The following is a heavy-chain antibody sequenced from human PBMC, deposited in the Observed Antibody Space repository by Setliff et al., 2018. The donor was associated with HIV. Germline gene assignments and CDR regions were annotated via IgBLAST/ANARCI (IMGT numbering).Heavy chain of an antibody. Sequence: SETLSLTCTVSGGSIDTRTYYWGWIRQPPGKGLEWIASIYSGTTHYNPSLKSRVSISVDTSKNQFSLDLSSVTATDTATYYCARHLAGDLDYWGQGTLVTVS. V-gene: IGHV4-39*01. J-gene: IGHJ4*02. CDR1: GGSIDTRTYY. CDR2: IYSGTT. D-gene: IGHD7-27*01. CDR3: ARHLAGDLDY.